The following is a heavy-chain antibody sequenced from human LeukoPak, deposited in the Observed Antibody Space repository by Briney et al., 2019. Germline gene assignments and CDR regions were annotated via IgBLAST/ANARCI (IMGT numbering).Heavy chain of an antibody. CDR2: TSSDGTSK. CDR3: VGWSDY. D-gene: IGHD2-15*01. V-gene: IGHV3-30*03. J-gene: IGHJ4*02. Sequence: PGGSLRLSCAASGFTFSSYGMHWVRQAPGKGLEWVAVTSSDGTSKNYVDSVKGRFTISRDNSKNTVYLQMNSLRGEDTAVYYCVGWSDYWGQGTLVTVSS. CDR1: GFTFSSYG.